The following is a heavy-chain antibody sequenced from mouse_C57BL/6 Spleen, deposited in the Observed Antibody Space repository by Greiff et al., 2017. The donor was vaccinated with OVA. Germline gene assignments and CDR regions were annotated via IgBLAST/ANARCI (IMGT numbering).Heavy chain of an antibody. CDR2: IRSKSINYAT. CDR1: GFSFNTYA. Sequence: GGGLVQPKGSLKLSCAASGFSFNTYAMTWVRQAPGKGLEWVARIRSKSINYATYYADSVKDRFTISSDDSESMLYLQMNNLKTEETAVNYGERRRGRGYFDVWGTGTTVTVSS. D-gene: IGHD3-1*01. J-gene: IGHJ1*03. CDR3: ERRRGRGYFDV. V-gene: IGHV10-1*01.